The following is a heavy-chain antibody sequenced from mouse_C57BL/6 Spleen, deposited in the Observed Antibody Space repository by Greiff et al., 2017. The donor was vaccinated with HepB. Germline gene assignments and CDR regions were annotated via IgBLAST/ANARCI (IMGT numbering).Heavy chain of an antibody. D-gene: IGHD1-1*01. CDR2: IDPSDSET. CDR3: ARNPFSTTVVAFDY. Sequence: VQLQQPGAELVRPGSSVKLSCKASGYTFTSYWMHWVKQRPIQGLEWIGNIDPSDSETHYNQKFKDKATLTVDKSSSTAYMQLSSLTSEDSAVYYCARNPFSTTVVAFDYWGQGTTLTVSS. J-gene: IGHJ2*01. CDR1: GYTFTSYW. V-gene: IGHV1-52*01.